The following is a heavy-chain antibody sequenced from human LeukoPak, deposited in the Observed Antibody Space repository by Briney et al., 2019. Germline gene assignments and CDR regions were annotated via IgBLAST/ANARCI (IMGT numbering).Heavy chain of an antibody. CDR2: IINSGATT. CDR1: GFTFSSYA. J-gene: IGHJ4*02. V-gene: IGHV3-23*01. D-gene: IGHD4-17*01. CDR3: AKDIHGDYAGVDH. Sequence: AGGSLRLSCAASGFTFSSYAMTWVRQAPGKGLEWVSTIINSGATTYYADSVKGRFTISRDNSKNTLDLQMNSLRAEDTAAYYCAKDIHGDYAGVDHWGQGTLVTVSS.